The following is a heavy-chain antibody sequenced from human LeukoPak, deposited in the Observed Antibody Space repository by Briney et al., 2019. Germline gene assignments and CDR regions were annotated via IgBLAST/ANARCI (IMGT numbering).Heavy chain of an antibody. Sequence: GASVKVSCKASGGTFSSYAISWGRQAPGQGLEWMGRIIPIFGTANYAQKFQARVTITTDESTSPAYMKLSSLRFEDTAVYYCARDVTRYCSSTSCYSLGYWGQGTLVTVSS. D-gene: IGHD2-2*02. CDR1: GGTFSSYA. V-gene: IGHV1-69*05. CDR2: IIPIFGTA. J-gene: IGHJ4*02. CDR3: ARDVTRYCSSTSCYSLGY.